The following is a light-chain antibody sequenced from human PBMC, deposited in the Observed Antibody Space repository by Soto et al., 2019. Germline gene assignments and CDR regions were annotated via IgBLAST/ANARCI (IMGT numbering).Light chain of an antibody. V-gene: IGKV3-20*01. Sequence: DIVLTQSPGTLSLSPGERATLSCRASQSVSSTFFAWYQQKPGQAPRLLMFGASNRATGIPDRFSGSRSGTDFTLTISRLEPEDFAMYYCQQYGTSPRGTFGQGTKVEVK. CDR1: QSVSSTF. CDR2: GAS. J-gene: IGKJ1*01. CDR3: QQYGTSPRGT.